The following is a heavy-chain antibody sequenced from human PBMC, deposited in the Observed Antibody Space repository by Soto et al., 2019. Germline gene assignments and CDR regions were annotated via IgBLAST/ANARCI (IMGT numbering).Heavy chain of an antibody. CDR3: ATSEMATIVDY. D-gene: IGHD5-12*01. J-gene: IGHJ4*02. CDR2: IYSGGST. V-gene: IGHV3-53*01. CDR1: GFTVSSNY. Sequence: EVQLVESGGGLIQPGGSLRLSCAASGFTVSSNYMSWVRQAPGKGLEWVSVIYSGGSTYYADSVKGRFTISRDNSKNTLYLQMNSLRAEDTAVYYWATSEMATIVDYWGQGTLVTVSS.